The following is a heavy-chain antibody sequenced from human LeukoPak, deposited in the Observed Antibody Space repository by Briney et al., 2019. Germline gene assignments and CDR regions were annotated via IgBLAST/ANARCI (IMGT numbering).Heavy chain of an antibody. CDR3: AREGATIYGYFDY. Sequence: GGSLRLSCAASGFTFIDYDMHWVRQVIGKGLEWVSAIGIRGDTHYSGSVKGRFTISRENAESSLYLQMNSLRAEDTAVYYCAREGATIYGYFDYWGQGTLVTVSS. J-gene: IGHJ4*02. V-gene: IGHV3-13*01. CDR1: GFTFIDYD. D-gene: IGHD5-24*01. CDR2: IGIRGDT.